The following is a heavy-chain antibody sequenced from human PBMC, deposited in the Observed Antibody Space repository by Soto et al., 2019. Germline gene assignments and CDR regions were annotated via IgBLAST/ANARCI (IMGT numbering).Heavy chain of an antibody. D-gene: IGHD4-17*01. CDR3: TRELTTWGLFDYYGMDV. J-gene: IGHJ6*01. CDR2: INSDGSST. Sequence: PGGSLRLSCAASGFTFSSYWMHWVRQAPGKGLVWVSRINSDGSSTSYADSVKGRFTISRDNAKNTLYLQMNSLRAEDTAVYYCTRELTTWGLFDYYGMDVWGQGTTVTVSS. CDR1: GFTFSSYW. V-gene: IGHV3-74*01.